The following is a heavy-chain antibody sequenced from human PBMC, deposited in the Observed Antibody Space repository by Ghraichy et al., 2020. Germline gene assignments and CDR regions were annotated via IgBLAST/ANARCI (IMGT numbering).Heavy chain of an antibody. CDR2: ISGSGGST. D-gene: IGHD6-13*01. CDR3: AKGIAAGTTTISYYYNGMDI. J-gene: IGHJ6*02. CDR1: GFTFSNYV. V-gene: IGHV3-23*01. Sequence: GSLNISCAASGFTFSNYVMSWVRQAPGKGLEWVSGISGSGGSTYYTESLKGRFTIARDNSKNTLILQMNSLRAEDTAVYYCAKGIAAGTTTISYYYNGMDIWGQGTKVTVSS.